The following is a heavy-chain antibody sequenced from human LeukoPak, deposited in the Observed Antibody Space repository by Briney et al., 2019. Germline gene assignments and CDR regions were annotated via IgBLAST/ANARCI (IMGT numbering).Heavy chain of an antibody. CDR3: ARERQQLRAFDI. CDR1: GFTFSNYA. V-gene: IGHV3-23*01. CDR2: ISGSGGST. D-gene: IGHD6-13*01. Sequence: GALRLSCAAAGFTFSNYAMTWVRQAPGKGLEWVSSISGSGGSTYYADSVKGRFTNSRDNAKNTLYLQMNSLRAEDTAVYYCARERQQLRAFDIWGQGTMVTVSS. J-gene: IGHJ3*02.